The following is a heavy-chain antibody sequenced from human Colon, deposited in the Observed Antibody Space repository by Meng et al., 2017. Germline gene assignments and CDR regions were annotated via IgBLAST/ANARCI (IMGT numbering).Heavy chain of an antibody. J-gene: IGHJ4*02. D-gene: IGHD3-22*01. Sequence: VQLQESGPGLVKPSGTLSLTCTVSGGPFTSGNFWGWFRQTPGKGLEWIASIDRSGTTYYNPSLESRVTISVDTSKNHFSLRLNSVTAADTAVYFCARTIYSSSVDYWGQGTLVTVSS. CDR3: ARTIYSSSVDY. CDR1: GGPFTSGNF. CDR2: IDRSGTT. V-gene: IGHV4-38-2*02.